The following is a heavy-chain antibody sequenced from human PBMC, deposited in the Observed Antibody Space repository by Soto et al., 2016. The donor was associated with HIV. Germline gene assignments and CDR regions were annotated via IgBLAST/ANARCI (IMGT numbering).Heavy chain of an antibody. Sequence: EVQLVESGGGLVQPGGSLRLSCAASGFTFSSYTMNWVRQAPGKGLEWISYISSSSSTIYYADSVKGRFTIYRDNAKNSLYLQMHTLRVEDTAVYYCARDRSFWSGSLYYWGQGTLVTVSS. D-gene: IGHD3-3*01. CDR3: ARDRSFWSGSLYY. CDR1: GFTFSSYT. J-gene: IGHJ4*02. CDR2: ISSSSSTI. V-gene: IGHV3-48*01.